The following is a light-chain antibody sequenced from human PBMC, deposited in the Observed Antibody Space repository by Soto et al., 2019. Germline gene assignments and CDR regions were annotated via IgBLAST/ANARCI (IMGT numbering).Light chain of an antibody. CDR1: QSISSY. CDR3: QQSYSTPRT. Sequence: GSRVTITCRASQSISSYLNWYQQKPGKAPKLLIYAASSLQSGVTSRFSGSGSGTDFTLTISSLQPEDFATYYCQQSYSTPRTFGQGTKVDI. V-gene: IGKV1-39*01. J-gene: IGKJ1*01. CDR2: AAS.